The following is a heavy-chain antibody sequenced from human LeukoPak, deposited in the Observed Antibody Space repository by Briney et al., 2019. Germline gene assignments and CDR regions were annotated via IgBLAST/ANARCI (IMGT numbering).Heavy chain of an antibody. J-gene: IGHJ4*02. D-gene: IGHD6-13*01. CDR1: GYTFTSYD. Sequence: ASVEVSCKASGYTFTSYDINWVRQATGQGLEWMGWMNPNSGNTGYAQKFQGRVTMTRNTSISTAYMELSSLRSEDTAVYYCARRDRYSSSWRIWGQGTLVTVSS. CDR2: MNPNSGNT. CDR3: ARRDRYSSSWRI. V-gene: IGHV1-8*01.